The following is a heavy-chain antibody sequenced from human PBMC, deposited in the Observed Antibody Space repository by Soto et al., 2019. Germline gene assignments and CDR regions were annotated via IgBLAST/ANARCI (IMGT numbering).Heavy chain of an antibody. V-gene: IGHV4-59*01. Sequence: PSETLSLTCTVSGCSISSYYWSWIRQPPGKGLEWIGYIYYSGSTNYNPSLKNRITISVDTSKNQFSLKLNSVTAADTAAYYCAKCYCSTTSCSGFDSWGLGTLVTVSS. J-gene: IGHJ4*02. CDR3: AKCYCSTTSCSGFDS. D-gene: IGHD2-2*01. CDR1: GCSISSYY. CDR2: IYYSGST.